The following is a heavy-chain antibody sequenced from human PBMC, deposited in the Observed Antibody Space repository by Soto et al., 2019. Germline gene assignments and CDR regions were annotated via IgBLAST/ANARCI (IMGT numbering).Heavy chain of an antibody. D-gene: IGHD3-3*01. Sequence: GSLRLSCSASGFIFSAFAMYWVRQAPGKGLEYVSGIFYNGAGTYYADSVKGRFTISRDNSKNTLYLPMRSLADDDTAVYYCVRGPRQGPSVFGPLDFWGQGTLVTVSS. CDR3: VRGPRQGPSVFGPLDF. V-gene: IGHV3-64D*06. CDR2: IFYNGAGT. J-gene: IGHJ4*02. CDR1: GFIFSAFA.